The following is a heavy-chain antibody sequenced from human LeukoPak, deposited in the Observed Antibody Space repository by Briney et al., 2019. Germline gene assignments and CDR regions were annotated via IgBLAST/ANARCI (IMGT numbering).Heavy chain of an antibody. CDR2: FYPGDSET. CDR1: GSPFTNYW. Sequence: GAPLKISWKGSGSPFTNYWIGWVRQLPGKGLEGMGIFYPGDSETRYSPSFQGQVTISADKSISTAYLQWSSLKASDTAMYYCARLVPGGGLRYFDYWGQGTLVTVSS. D-gene: IGHD2-15*01. V-gene: IGHV5-51*01. CDR3: ARLVPGGGLRYFDY. J-gene: IGHJ4*02.